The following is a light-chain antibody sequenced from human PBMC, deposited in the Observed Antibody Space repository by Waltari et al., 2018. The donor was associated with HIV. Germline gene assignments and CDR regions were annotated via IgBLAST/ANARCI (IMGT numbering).Light chain of an antibody. CDR2: GAS. J-gene: IGKJ1*01. V-gene: IGKV3-15*01. CDR3: QQYDNWPPWT. Sequence: EIVMTQSPATLSVSPGESATLSCRASQGVGSNLAWYQQKPGQAPRLLIYGASTRATGIPARFSGSGSGTEFTLTISSLQSEDFAVYYCQQYDNWPPWTFGQGTKVEIK. CDR1: QGVGSN.